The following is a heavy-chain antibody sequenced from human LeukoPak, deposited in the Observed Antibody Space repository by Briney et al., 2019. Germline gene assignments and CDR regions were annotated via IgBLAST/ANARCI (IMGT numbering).Heavy chain of an antibody. CDR3: ARSGILRNFDY. D-gene: IGHD1-26*01. V-gene: IGHV4-39*07. Sequence: ASETLSLTCTVSGGSISSSSYYWGWNRQPPGKGREWIVSIYYSGSTYYNPSLKSRVTISVDTSKNQFSLKLSSVTAADTAVYYCARSGILRNFDYWGQGTLVTVSS. J-gene: IGHJ4*02. CDR1: GGSISSSSYY. CDR2: IYYSGST.